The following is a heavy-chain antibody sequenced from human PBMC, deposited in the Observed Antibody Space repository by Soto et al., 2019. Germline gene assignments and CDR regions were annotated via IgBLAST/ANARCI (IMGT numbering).Heavy chain of an antibody. Sequence: GGSLRLSCSASGFIFSESTIYWVRQVPGKGLEAISAVSTSGRSTYYADSVKDRFTISRDNSKNTLFLQMGSLRPEDTAIYYCVKQEHGLDGVAFDYWGQGTQVTVSS. J-gene: IGHJ4*02. CDR2: VSTSGRST. D-gene: IGHD2-15*01. CDR3: VKQEHGLDGVAFDY. V-gene: IGHV3-64D*06. CDR1: GFIFSEST.